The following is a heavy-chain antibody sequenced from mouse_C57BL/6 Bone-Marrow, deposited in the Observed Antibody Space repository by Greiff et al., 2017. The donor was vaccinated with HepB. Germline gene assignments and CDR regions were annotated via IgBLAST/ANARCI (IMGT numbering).Heavy chain of an antibody. J-gene: IGHJ4*01. Sequence: DVMLVESGGGLVKPGGSLKLSCAASGFTFSSYAMSWVRQTPEKRLEWVATISDGGSYTYYPDNVKGRFTISRDNAKNNLYLQMSQLKSEDTAMYYCARVGSYAMDYWGQGTSVTVSS. CDR1: GFTFSSYA. V-gene: IGHV5-4*03. CDR2: ISDGGSYT. CDR3: ARVGSYAMDY.